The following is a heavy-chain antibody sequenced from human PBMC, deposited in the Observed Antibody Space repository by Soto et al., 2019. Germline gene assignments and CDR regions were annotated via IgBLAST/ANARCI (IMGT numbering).Heavy chain of an antibody. CDR2: ISYDGSNK. Sequence: GGSLRLSCAASGFTFSSYGMHWVRQAPGKGLEWVAVISYDGSNKYYADSVKGRFTISRDNSKNTLYLQMNSLRAEDTAVYYCAKRGYVDTAMVTFSDYWGQGTLVTVSS. J-gene: IGHJ4*02. CDR1: GFTFSSYG. D-gene: IGHD5-18*01. CDR3: AKRGYVDTAMVTFSDY. V-gene: IGHV3-30*18.